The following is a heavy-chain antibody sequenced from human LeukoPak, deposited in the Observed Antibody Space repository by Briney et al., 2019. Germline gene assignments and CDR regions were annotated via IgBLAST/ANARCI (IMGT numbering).Heavy chain of an antibody. J-gene: IGHJ4*02. CDR1: GFTFSSYG. CDR2: ISYDGSNK. CDR3: AKEKDYYVSASCDY. Sequence: PGGSLRLSCAASGFTFSSYGMHWVRQAPGKGLEWVAVISYDGSNKYYADSVKGRFTISRDNSKNTLYLQMTSLRSEDTALYFCAKEKDYYVSASCDYWGQGTQVTVSS. D-gene: IGHD3-10*01. V-gene: IGHV3-30*18.